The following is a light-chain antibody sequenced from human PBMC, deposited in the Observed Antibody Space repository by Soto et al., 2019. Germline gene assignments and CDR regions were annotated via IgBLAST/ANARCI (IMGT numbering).Light chain of an antibody. J-gene: IGKJ1*01. Sequence: DIQMTQSPSTLYASVGDRVTVTCRASQSISHWLAWYQQKPGRATTLLIYDDSKLEGGVPTRFSGSVSVTEFTLTINSLQPDDTATYYCQQYSRYPWTFGQGTKVELK. CDR3: QQYSRYPWT. CDR1: QSISHW. CDR2: DDS. V-gene: IGKV1-5*01.